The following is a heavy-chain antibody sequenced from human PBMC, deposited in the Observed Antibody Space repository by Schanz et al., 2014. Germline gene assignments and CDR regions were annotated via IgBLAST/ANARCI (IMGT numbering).Heavy chain of an antibody. J-gene: IGHJ4*02. CDR2: ISWDGGST. V-gene: IGHV3-43D*03. CDR1: GFTFDDYA. D-gene: IGHD3-10*01. CDR3: AKDLSLYGSGSYSHFDY. Sequence: EVQLVESGGVVVQPGGSLRLSCAASGFTFDDYAMHWVRQAPGKGLEWVSLISWDGGSTYYADSVKGRFTISRDNSKNSLYLQMNSLRAEDTALYYGAKDLSLYGSGSYSHFDYWGQGTLVTVSS.